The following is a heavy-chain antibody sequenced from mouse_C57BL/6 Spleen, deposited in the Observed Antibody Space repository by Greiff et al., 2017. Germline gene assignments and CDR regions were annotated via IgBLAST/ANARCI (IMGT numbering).Heavy chain of an antibody. CDR2: ISYDGSN. CDR3: ARDRYYGSRDYAMDY. D-gene: IGHD1-1*01. CDR1: GYSITSGYY. V-gene: IGHV3-6*01. Sequence: ESGPGLVKPSQSLSLTCSVTGYSITSGYYWNWIRQFPGNKLEWMGYISYDGSNNYNPSLKNRISITRDPSKNQFFLKLNSVTTEDTATYYCARDRYYGSRDYAMDYWGQGTSVTVSS. J-gene: IGHJ4*01.